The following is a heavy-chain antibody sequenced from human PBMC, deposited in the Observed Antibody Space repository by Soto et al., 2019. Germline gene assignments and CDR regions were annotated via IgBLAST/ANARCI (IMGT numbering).Heavy chain of an antibody. Sequence: EVQMLESGGGLVHPGGSLRLSCAASGFTFSNYAMNWVRQAPGKGLEWVSSISGSGRNTYYADSVRGRLTISRDSSKNTPYLQMNSLRVEDTGVYYCAKDLNGSRSFTSYYHYGMGVWGQATTVTVSS. D-gene: IGHD3-10*01. CDR1: GFTFSNYA. CDR3: AKDLNGSRSFTSYYHYGMGV. V-gene: IGHV3-23*01. CDR2: ISGSGRNT. J-gene: IGHJ6*02.